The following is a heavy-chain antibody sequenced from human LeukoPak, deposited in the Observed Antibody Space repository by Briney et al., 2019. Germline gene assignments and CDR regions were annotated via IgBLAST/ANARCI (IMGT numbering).Heavy chain of an antibody. CDR3: ARRTTVTPNWFDP. CDR2: IYYTGRT. CDR1: GGSISSSAYH. V-gene: IGHV4-31*03. Sequence: SETLSLTCSVSGGSISSSAYHWSWFRQHPGKGLEWIGYIYYTGRTYYSPSLKSRFTTSLDTSKNPFSLTLSSVTDADTAVYYCARRTTVTPNWFDPWGQGTLVTVSS. D-gene: IGHD4-17*01. J-gene: IGHJ5*02.